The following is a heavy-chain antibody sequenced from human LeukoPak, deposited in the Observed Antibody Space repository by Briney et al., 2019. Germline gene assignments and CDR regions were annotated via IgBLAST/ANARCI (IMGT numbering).Heavy chain of an antibody. J-gene: IGHJ4*02. CDR2: IYYSGST. V-gene: IGHV4-59*01. CDR3: ARVRGAFCSGGSCYSSQFDY. Sequence: PSETLSLTRTVSGGSISSYYWSWIRQPPGKGLEWIGYIYYSGSTNYNPSLKSRVTISVDTSKKQFSLKLSSVTAADTAVYYCARVRGAFCSGGSCYSSQFDYWGQGTLVTVSS. CDR1: GGSISSYY. D-gene: IGHD2-15*01.